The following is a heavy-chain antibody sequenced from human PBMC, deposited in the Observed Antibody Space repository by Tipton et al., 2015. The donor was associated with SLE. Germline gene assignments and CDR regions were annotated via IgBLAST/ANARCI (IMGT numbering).Heavy chain of an antibody. D-gene: IGHD3-10*01. J-gene: IGHJ6*02. CDR2: ISTYNGNT. CDR1: GYTFTSYG. CDR3: AREVYSGSYYYYYGMDV. V-gene: IGHV1-18*01. Sequence: QSGPEVKNPGASVKVSCKASGYTFTSYGISWVRQAPGQGLEWTGWISTYNGNTHYAQNLQGRVTMTTYTSTSTAYMELRSLRSDDTAVYYCAREVYSGSYYYYYGMDVWGQGTTVTISS.